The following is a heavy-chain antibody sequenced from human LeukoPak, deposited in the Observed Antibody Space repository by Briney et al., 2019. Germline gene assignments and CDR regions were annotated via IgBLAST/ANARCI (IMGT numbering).Heavy chain of an antibody. CDR3: ARDRDYGDWYYFDY. V-gene: IGHV1-18*01. CDR1: GGTFSSYA. CDR2: ISAYNGNT. D-gene: IGHD4-17*01. J-gene: IGHJ4*02. Sequence: ASVKVSCKASGGTFSSYAISWVRQAPGQGLEWMGWISAYNGNTNYAQKLQGRVTMTTDTSTSTAYMELRSLRSDDTAVYYCARDRDYGDWYYFDYWGQGTLVTVSS.